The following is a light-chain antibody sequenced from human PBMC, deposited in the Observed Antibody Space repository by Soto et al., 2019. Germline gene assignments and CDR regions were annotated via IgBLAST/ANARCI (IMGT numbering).Light chain of an antibody. V-gene: IGKV1-17*01. CDR1: HDIRSD. Sequence: DSQMDQSPSSLSASVGDRVTITRLASHDIRSDLGWYQQKPGKAPELLIYSASNMQAGVPARFSGSGSGTEFTLTVSSLESEDFATYFCLQRHTQPYTFGQGTRLEIK. CDR3: LQRHTQPYT. J-gene: IGKJ5*01. CDR2: SAS.